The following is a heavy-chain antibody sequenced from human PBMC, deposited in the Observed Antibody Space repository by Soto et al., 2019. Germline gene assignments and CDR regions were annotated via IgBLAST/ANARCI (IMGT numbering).Heavy chain of an antibody. Sequence: SETLSLTCAVYGGSFSGYYWRWSRQPPGKGLEWIGEINHSGSTNYNPSLKSRVTMSVDTSKNQFSLKLSSVTAADTAVYYCARGMSTVVTPRGYSYDGMDVWGQGPTVT. CDR2: INHSGST. CDR1: GGSFSGYY. CDR3: ARGMSTVVTPRGYSYDGMDV. V-gene: IGHV4-34*01. D-gene: IGHD4-17*01. J-gene: IGHJ6*02.